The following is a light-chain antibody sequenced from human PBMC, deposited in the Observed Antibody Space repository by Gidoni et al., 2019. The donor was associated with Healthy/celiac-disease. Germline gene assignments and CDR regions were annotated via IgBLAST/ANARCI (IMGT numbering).Light chain of an antibody. Sequence: SYELTQPPSVSVSPGQTAIITCSGDTVGDKYACWYQQKPGQSPVLVIYQDSKRPSGIPERFSGSNSGNTATLTISGTQAMDEADYYCQAWDSSTVVFGGGTKLTVL. CDR1: TVGDKY. V-gene: IGLV3-1*01. J-gene: IGLJ2*01. CDR2: QDS. CDR3: QAWDSSTVV.